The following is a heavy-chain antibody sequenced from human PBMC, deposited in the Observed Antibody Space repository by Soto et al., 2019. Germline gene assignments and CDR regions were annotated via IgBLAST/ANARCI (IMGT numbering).Heavy chain of an antibody. D-gene: IGHD3-16*01. V-gene: IGHV3-48*01. Sequence: EVQLVESGGGLVQPGGSLRLSCAASGFTFSSYSMNWVRQAPGKGLEWVSYISSSSSTIYYGDSVKGRFTISRDNAKNSLYLQMNSLRAEDTAVYYCAREEDVSGSYREMGLDYWGQGTLVTVSS. CDR1: GFTFSSYS. J-gene: IGHJ4*02. CDR2: ISSSSSTI. CDR3: AREEDVSGSYREMGLDY.